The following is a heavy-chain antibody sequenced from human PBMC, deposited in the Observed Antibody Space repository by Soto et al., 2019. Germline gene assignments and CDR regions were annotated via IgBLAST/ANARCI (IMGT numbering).Heavy chain of an antibody. CDR1: GFSFSNYA. CDR2: ISGSGGST. V-gene: IGHV3-23*01. J-gene: IGHJ4*02. Sequence: EVQLLESGGDLVQPGGSLRLSCAASGFSFSNYAMSWVRQAPGKGLEWVSIISGSGGSTDYADSVKGRFTISRDNSKNTLYLQMNSLRAEDTAVYYCTLQRNTVYIVYFDYWGQGTLVTVSS. CDR3: TLQRNTVYIVYFDY. D-gene: IGHD4-17*01.